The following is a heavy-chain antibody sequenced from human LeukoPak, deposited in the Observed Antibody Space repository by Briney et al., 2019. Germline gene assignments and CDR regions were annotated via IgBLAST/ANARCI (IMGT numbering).Heavy chain of an antibody. CDR3: AHRYHASGGNAFDI. CDR1: GFSLSTSGVG. Sequence: ESGPTLVNPTQTLTLTCTFSGFSLSTSGVGVGWLRQPPGKALEWLALPYWDADARYSPSLKSRLAITKDTSKSQVVLTMTNMDPVDTATYYCAHRYHASGGNAFDIWGQGTVVTVSS. D-gene: IGHD3-10*01. J-gene: IGHJ3*02. CDR2: PYWDADA. V-gene: IGHV2-5*02.